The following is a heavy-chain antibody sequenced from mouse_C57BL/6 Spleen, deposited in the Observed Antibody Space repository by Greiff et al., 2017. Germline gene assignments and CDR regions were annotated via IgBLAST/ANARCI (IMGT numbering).Heavy chain of an antibody. D-gene: IGHD2-2*01. CDR3: ASLWLRQGYYYAMDY. Sequence: EVNVVESGGGLVKPGGSLKLSCAASGFTFSDYGMHWVRQAPEKGLEWVAYISSGSSTIYYADTVKGRFTISRDNAKNTLFLQMTSLRSEDTAMYYCASLWLRQGYYYAMDYWGQGTSVTVSS. J-gene: IGHJ4*01. CDR2: ISSGSSTI. V-gene: IGHV5-17*01. CDR1: GFTFSDYG.